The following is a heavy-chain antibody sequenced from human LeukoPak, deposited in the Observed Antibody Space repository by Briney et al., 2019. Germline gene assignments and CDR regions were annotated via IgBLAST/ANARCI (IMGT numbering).Heavy chain of an antibody. D-gene: IGHD5-24*01. V-gene: IGHV1-46*01. CDR3: ARIRDGYNDAYDI. J-gene: IGHJ3*02. CDR1: GYTFTSYY. CDR2: INPGGDNT. Sequence: ASVKVSCKASGYTFTSYYIHWVRQAPGQGLEWMGLINPGGDNTNYAQNFQGRVTMTRDTSASTVCMELSSLRSEDTAIYYCARIRDGYNDAYDIWGQGTVVTVPS.